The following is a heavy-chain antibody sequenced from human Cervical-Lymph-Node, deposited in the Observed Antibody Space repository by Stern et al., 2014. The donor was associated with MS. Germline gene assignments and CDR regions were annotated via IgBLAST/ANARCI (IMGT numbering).Heavy chain of an antibody. V-gene: IGHV1-2*04. D-gene: IGHD4-17*01. J-gene: IGHJ4*02. CDR2: INPNNGDT. CDR3: ARDLGTVTTPGDY. CDR1: GYTLTAYY. Sequence: VQLVESGAEVKKPGASVSVSCKASGYTLTAYYLHWVRQAPGHGLEWMGWINPNNGDTKYAQNFQGWVTMTRDTSISTAYMDLSSLTSDDTAIYYCARDLGTVTTPGDYWGQGTLVTVSS.